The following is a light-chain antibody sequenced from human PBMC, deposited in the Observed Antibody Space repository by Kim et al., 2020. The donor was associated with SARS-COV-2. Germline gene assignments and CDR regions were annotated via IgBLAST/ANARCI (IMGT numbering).Light chain of an antibody. Sequence: AAVGDRVTITCRASQPISNSLAWHQQKPGKAPNLLIYQASSLGSGVPSRFSGSGSGTEFSLTISSLQPDDFATYYWQQYHTYPRTFGQGTKVDIK. CDR3: QQYHTYPRT. V-gene: IGKV1-5*03. J-gene: IGKJ1*01. CDR1: QPISNS. CDR2: QAS.